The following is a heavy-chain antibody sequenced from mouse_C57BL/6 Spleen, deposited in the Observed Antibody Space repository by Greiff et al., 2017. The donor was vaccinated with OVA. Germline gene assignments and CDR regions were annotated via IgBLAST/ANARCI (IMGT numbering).Heavy chain of an antibody. CDR3: ASTVVAPYYFDY. CDR2: ISYDGSN. CDR1: GYSITSGYY. Sequence: EVKLMESGPGLVKPSQSLSLTCSVTGYSITSGYYWNWIRQFPGNKLEWMGYISYDGSNNYNPSLKNRISITRDTSKNQFFLKLNSVTTEDTATYYCASTVVAPYYFDYWGQGTTLTVSS. D-gene: IGHD1-1*01. J-gene: IGHJ2*01. V-gene: IGHV3-6*01.